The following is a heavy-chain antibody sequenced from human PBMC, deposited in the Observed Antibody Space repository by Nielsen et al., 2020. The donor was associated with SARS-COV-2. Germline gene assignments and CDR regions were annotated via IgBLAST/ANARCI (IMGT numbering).Heavy chain of an antibody. V-gene: IGHV4-34*01. CDR1: GGSFSGYY. CDR2: INHSGST. J-gene: IGHJ2*01. D-gene: IGHD3-22*01. CDR3: ARGRYYDSSGYQRYFDL. Sequence: SQTLSLTCAVYGGSFSGYYWSWIRQPPGKGPEWIGEINHSGSTNYNPSLKSRVTISVDTSKNQFSLKLSSVTAADTAVYYCARGRYYDSSGYQRYFDLWGRGTLVTVSS.